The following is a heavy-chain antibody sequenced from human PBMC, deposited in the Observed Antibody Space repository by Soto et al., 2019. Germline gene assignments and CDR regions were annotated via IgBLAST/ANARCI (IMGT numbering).Heavy chain of an antibody. D-gene: IGHD3-22*01. CDR1: GFSFSSYT. CDR2: INNNSGRK. J-gene: IGHJ4*02. Sequence: GGSLRLSCAASGFSFSSYTMNWVRQAPGKGLEWVSSINNNSGRKYYADSVKGRFTISRDNSKNTLFLQMNSLKAEDTAVYFCEKDGDYEYFDYWGQGTQVTVSS. CDR3: EKDGDYEYFDY. V-gene: IGHV3-23*01.